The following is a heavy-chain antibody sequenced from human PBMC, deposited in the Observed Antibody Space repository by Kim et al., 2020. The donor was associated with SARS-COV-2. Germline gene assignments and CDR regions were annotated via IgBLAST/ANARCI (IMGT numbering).Heavy chain of an antibody. CDR3: ARDFGYSYGLRHTWFDP. V-gene: IGHV1-69*01. D-gene: IGHD5-18*01. J-gene: IGHJ5*02. Sequence: FQGRVTMTADESTSTAYMELSSLRSEDTAVYYCARDFGYSYGLRHTWFDPWGQGTLVTVSS.